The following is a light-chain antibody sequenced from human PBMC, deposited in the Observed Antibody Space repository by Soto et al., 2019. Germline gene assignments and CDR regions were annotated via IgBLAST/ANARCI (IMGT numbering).Light chain of an antibody. Sequence: EMMLTESPGTLSLSPGERATLSCRSSQRFTSNSLAWYQQKPGQAPRLLTSGASSRATGISDRFIGSGSGTDFTITITSLQPEDFATYFCQQSYNTPRTLGLGTKVDI. CDR2: GAS. CDR3: QQSYNTPRT. V-gene: IGKV3-20*01. J-gene: IGKJ1*01. CDR1: QRFTSNS.